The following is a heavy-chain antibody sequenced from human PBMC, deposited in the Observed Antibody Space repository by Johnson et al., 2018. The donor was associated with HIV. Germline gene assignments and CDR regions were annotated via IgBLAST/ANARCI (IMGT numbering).Heavy chain of an antibody. CDR1: GFTFSSYG. D-gene: IGHD3-10*01. J-gene: IGHJ3*02. CDR2: IRYDGSNK. CDR3: AKGGITMAPDAFDI. Sequence: QVQLVESGGGVVQPGGSLRLSCAASGFTFSSYGMHWVRQAPGKRLEWVAFIRYDGSNKYYADSVKGRFTISRDNSKKTLYLQMNSLRAEDTAVYYCAKGGITMAPDAFDIWGQGTMVTVSS. V-gene: IGHV3-30*02.